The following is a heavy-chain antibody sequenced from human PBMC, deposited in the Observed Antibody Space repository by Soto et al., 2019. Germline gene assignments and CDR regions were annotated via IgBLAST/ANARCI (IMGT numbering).Heavy chain of an antibody. J-gene: IGHJ3*02. CDR1: GVTFRNAW. V-gene: IGHV3-15*01. Sequence: WGSLTLSCAASGVTFRNAWITVVRQAPGKGLEWVGRIKSKTDGGTTDYAAPVKGRFTISRDDSKNTLYLQMNSLKTEDTALYYCARDIPWYDDLFDILVQGSLVT. CDR2: IKSKTDGGTT. D-gene: IGHD1-1*01. CDR3: ARDIPWYDDLFDI.